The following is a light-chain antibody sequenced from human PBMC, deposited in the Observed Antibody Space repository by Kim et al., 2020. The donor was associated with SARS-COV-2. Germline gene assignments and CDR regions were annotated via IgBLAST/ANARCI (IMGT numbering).Light chain of an antibody. V-gene: IGLV1-47*01. CDR3: ATWDDSLSGV. Sequence: ELTQPPSASGTPGQRVTISCSGSSSNIGSNYVYWYQQLPGTAPKLLIYRNNQRPSGVPDRFSGSKSGTSASLAISGLRSEDEADYYCATWDDSLSGVFGGGTKLTVL. J-gene: IGLJ3*02. CDR2: RNN. CDR1: SSNIGSNY.